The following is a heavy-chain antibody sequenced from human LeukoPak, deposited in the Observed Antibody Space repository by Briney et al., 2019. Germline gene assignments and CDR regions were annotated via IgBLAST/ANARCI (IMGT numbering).Heavy chain of an antibody. D-gene: IGHD1-1*01. CDR3: ARFGSSTWYKGAFDI. V-gene: IGHV4-34*12. CDR2: IVHSGNT. CDR1: GGSFSGYY. Sequence: SETLSLTCAVYGGSFSGYYWSWIRQPPGKGLGWIGEIVHSGNTKYNPSLKSRVTISVDTSKNQFSLNLTSVTAADTAVYYCARFGSSTWYKGAFDIWGQGTMVTVAS. J-gene: IGHJ3*02.